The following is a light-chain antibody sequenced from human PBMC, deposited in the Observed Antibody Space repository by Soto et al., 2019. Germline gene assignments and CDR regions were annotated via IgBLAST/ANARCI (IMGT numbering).Light chain of an antibody. CDR2: DVS. V-gene: IGLV2-14*01. J-gene: IGLJ1*01. Sequence: QSALTQPASVSGSPGHSITISCSGTGSDVGAYNYVSWYQQHPAKAPKLMIYDVSNRPSGVSDRFPGSKSGNTASLTISGLQAEDEADYYCYSYTSSSTYVFGSGTKVTVL. CDR3: YSYTSSSTYV. CDR1: GSDVGAYNY.